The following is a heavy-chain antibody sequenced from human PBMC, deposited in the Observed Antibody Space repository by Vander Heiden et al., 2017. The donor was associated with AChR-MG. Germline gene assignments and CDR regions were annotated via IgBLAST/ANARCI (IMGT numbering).Heavy chain of an antibody. CDR1: GFTFSIYA. J-gene: IGHJ1*01. CDR3: AKSSSGWLLKH. V-gene: IGHV3-23*01. D-gene: IGHD6-19*01. CDR2: ISGSGGST. Sequence: EVQLLESGGGLVQPGGPLRLSCAASGFTFSIYAMSGVSQAPGKGLEWVSAISGSGGSTYYADSVKGRFTISRDNSKNTLYLQMNRLRAEDTAVYYCAKSSSGWLLKHWGQGTLVTVSS.